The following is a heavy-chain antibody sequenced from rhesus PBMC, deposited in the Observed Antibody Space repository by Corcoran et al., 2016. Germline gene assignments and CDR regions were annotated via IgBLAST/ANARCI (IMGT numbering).Heavy chain of an antibody. V-gene: IGHV2S1*01. CDR2: IYWDDDK. CDR1: GFSISTSGMG. D-gene: IGHD4-23*01. Sequence: QVTLKESGPALVKPTQTLTLTCTFSGFSISTSGMGVGWIRQPPGKALEWLALIYWDDDKYSSTSLMSRLTISKDTSKNQVVLTMTNMDPVDTATYYCARKGNTAWYFDLWGPGTPITISS. CDR3: ARKGNTAWYFDL. J-gene: IGHJ2*01.